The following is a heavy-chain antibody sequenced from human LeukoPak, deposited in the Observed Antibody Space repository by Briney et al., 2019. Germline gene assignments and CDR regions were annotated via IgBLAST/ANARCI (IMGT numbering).Heavy chain of an antibody. CDR1: GGSIDSTNW. D-gene: IGHD7-27*01. CDR2: IHHDGRI. CDR3: ATLKLGSPHY. J-gene: IGHJ4*02. V-gene: IGHV4/OR15-8*01. Sequence: SETLSLTCDVSGGSIDSTNWWNWVRQPPGKGLEWIGEIHHDGRINYNPSLKSRVTLSVDKSKNQFSLRLNSVTAADTAVYYCATLKLGSPHYWGQGTLVTVSS.